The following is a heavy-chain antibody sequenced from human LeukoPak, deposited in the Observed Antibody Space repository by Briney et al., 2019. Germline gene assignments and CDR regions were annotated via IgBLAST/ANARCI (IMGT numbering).Heavy chain of an antibody. CDR3: AKDTVASSSDH. D-gene: IGHD5-12*01. CDR2: IRRESDGSGT. Sequence: GGSLRLSCAGSGFTLSSDWVHWVRQVPGKGLVWVARIRRESDGSGTNYADSVKGRFSISRDRATNTVHLQMNSLRAEDTAVYYCAKDTVASSSDHWGQGTLVTVSS. CDR1: GFTLSSDW. V-gene: IGHV3-74*01. J-gene: IGHJ4*02.